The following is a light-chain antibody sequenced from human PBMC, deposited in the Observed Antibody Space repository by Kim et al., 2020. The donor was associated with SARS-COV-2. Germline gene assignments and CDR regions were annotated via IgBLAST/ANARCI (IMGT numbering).Light chain of an antibody. J-gene: IGLJ3*02. CDR3: QVWDGTSGHWV. Sequence: SYELTQPPSVSVGPGKTATVTCGGNNIGSKGVHWYQQQPGRAPAIVIYSDTVRPSNIPERFSASNSGHTATLTISRVEAGDEADYYCQVWDGTSGHWVFG. CDR1: NIGSKG. CDR2: SDT. V-gene: IGLV3-21*04.